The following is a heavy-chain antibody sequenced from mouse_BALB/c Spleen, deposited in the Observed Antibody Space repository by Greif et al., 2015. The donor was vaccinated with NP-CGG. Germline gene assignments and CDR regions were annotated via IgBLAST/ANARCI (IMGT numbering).Heavy chain of an antibody. D-gene: IGHD1-1*02. CDR3: AREGALWAHFDY. V-gene: IGHV1-80*01. Sequence: QVQLQQSGAELVRPGSSVKISCKASGYAFSSYWMNWVKQRPGQGLEWIGQIYPGDGDTNYNGKFKGKATLTADKSSSTAYMQLSSLTSEDSAVYFCAREGALWAHFDYWGQGTTLTVSS. J-gene: IGHJ2*01. CDR2: IYPGDGDT. CDR1: GYAFSSYW.